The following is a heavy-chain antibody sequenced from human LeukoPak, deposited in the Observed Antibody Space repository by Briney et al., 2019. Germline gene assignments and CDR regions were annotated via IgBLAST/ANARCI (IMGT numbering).Heavy chain of an antibody. CDR1: GGSISSYY. CDR2: IYYSGST. J-gene: IGHJ5*02. CDR3: AREVVPAPTGSRWFDP. D-gene: IGHD2-2*01. Sequence: SETLSLTCTVSGGSISSYYWSWIRQPPGKGLEWIGYIYYSGSTNYNPSLKSRVTISVDTSKNQFSLKLSSVTAADTAVYYCAREVVPAPTGSRWFDPWGQGTLVTVSS. V-gene: IGHV4-59*01.